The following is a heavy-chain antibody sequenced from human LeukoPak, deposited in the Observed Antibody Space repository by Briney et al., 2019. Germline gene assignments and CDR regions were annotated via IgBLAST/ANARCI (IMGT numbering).Heavy chain of an antibody. V-gene: IGHV4-39*01. J-gene: IGHJ5*02. CDR1: GGSISSSSYY. D-gene: IGHD2-2*01. CDR2: IYYSGST. CDR3: ARVSCSSTSCSNGIDP. Sequence: SETLSLTCTVSGGSISSSSYYWGWIRQPPGKGLEWIGSIYYSGSTYYNPSLKSRVTISVDTSKNQFSLKLSSVTAADTAVYYCARVSCSSTSCSNGIDPWGQGTLVTVSS.